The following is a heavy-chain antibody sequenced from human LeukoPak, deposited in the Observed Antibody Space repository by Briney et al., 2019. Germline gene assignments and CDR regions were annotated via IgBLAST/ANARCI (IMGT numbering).Heavy chain of an antibody. D-gene: IGHD2-21*01. V-gene: IGHV4-34*01. J-gene: IGHJ4*02. CDR3: AKLRTFDY. CDR2: INHSGST. Sequence: SETLSLTCAVYGGSFSGYYWSWIRQPPGKGLEWIGEINHSGSTNYNLSLKSRVTISVDTSKNQFSLKLSSVTAADTAVYYCAKLRTFDYWGQGTLVTVSS. CDR1: GGSFSGYY.